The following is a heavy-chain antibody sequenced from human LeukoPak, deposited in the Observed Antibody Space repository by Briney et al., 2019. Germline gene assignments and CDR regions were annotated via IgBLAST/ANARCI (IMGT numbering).Heavy chain of an antibody. Sequence: GGSLRLSCAASEFTFSSYGMHWVRQAPGKGLEWVAVISYDGSNKYYADSVKGRFTISRDNSKNTLYLQMNSLRGEDTAVYYCAKLGTTSVTTGYWGQGTLVTVSS. D-gene: IGHD4-17*01. V-gene: IGHV3-30*18. CDR2: ISYDGSNK. CDR3: AKLGTTSVTTGY. CDR1: EFTFSSYG. J-gene: IGHJ4*02.